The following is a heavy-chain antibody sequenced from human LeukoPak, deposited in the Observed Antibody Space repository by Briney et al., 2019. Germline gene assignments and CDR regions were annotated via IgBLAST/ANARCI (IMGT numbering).Heavy chain of an antibody. Sequence: ASVKVSCKASGYTFTSYGISWVRQAPGQGLEWMGWISAYNGNTNYAQKLQGRVTMTTDTSTSTAYMELRSLRSYDTAVYYCASSRINTEVDYWGQGTLVTVSS. D-gene: IGHD3-22*01. CDR1: GYTFTSYG. CDR3: ASSRINTEVDY. CDR2: ISAYNGNT. J-gene: IGHJ4*02. V-gene: IGHV1-18*01.